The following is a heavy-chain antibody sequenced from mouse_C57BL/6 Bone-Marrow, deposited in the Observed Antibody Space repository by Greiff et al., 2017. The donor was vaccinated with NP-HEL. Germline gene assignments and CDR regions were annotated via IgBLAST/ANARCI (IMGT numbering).Heavy chain of an antibody. CDR3: ARDDYDPYAMDY. CDR1: GYTFTSYW. D-gene: IGHD2-4*01. Sequence: QVQLQQPGAELVMPGASVKLSCKASGYTFTSYWMHWVKQRPGQGLEWIGEIDPSDSYTNYNQKFKGKSTLTVDKSSSTAYMQLSSLTSEDSAVYYCARDDYDPYAMDYWGQGTSVTVSS. V-gene: IGHV1-69*01. CDR2: IDPSDSYT. J-gene: IGHJ4*01.